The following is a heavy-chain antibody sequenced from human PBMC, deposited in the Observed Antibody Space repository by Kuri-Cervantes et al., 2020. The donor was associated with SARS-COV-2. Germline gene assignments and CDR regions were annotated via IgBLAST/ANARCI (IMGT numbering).Heavy chain of an antibody. CDR1: GFTFSNAW. CDR3: VGHGSSSI. J-gene: IGHJ4*02. CDR2: ISGIGGYT. Sequence: GESLKISCAASGFTFSNAWMSWVRQAPGKGLEWVSDISGIGGYTYYADFVKGRFTTSRDDSKNTLYVHMNNLRVDDTAVYYCVGHGSSSIWGQGTLVTVSS. V-gene: IGHV3-23*01. D-gene: IGHD6-13*01.